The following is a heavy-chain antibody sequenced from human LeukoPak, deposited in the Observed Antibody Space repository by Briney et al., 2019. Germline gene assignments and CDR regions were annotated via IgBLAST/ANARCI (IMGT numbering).Heavy chain of an antibody. J-gene: IGHJ5*02. CDR1: GGSISSYY. V-gene: IGHV4-4*07. D-gene: IGHD3-9*01. CDR2: IYTSGST. CDR3: ARHVGPNYDILTDPNWFDP. Sequence: SETLSLTCTVSGGSISSYYWSWIRQPAGKGLEWIGRIYTSGSTNYNPSLKSRVTMSVDTSKNQFSLKLSSVTAADTAVYYCARHVGPNYDILTDPNWFDPWGQGTLVTVSS.